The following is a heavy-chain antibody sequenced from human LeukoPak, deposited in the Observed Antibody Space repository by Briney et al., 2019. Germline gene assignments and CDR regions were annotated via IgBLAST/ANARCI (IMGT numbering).Heavy chain of an antibody. CDR2: ISAYNGNT. CDR1: GGTFSSYA. V-gene: IGHV1-18*01. CDR3: ARDLLESILTGYYSHFDY. Sequence: ASVKVSCKASGGTFSSYAISWVRQAPGQGLEWMGWISAYNGNTNYAQKLQGRVTMTTDTSTSTAYMELRSLRSDDTAVYYCARDLLESILTGYYSHFDYWGQGTLVTVSS. D-gene: IGHD3-9*01. J-gene: IGHJ4*02.